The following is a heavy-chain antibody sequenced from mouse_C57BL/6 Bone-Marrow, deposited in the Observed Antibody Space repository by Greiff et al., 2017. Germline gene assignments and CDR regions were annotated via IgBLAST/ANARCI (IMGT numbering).Heavy chain of an antibody. J-gene: IGHJ2*01. CDR3: ARSDYYGPDY. D-gene: IGHD1-1*01. Sequence: DVHLVESGGGLVKPGGSLKLSCAASGFTFSSYTMSWVRQTPEKRLEWVATISGGGGNTYYPDSVKGRFTISRDNAKNTLYLQMSSLRSEDTALYYCARSDYYGPDYWGQGTTLTVSS. CDR1: GFTFSSYT. V-gene: IGHV5-9*01. CDR2: ISGGGGNT.